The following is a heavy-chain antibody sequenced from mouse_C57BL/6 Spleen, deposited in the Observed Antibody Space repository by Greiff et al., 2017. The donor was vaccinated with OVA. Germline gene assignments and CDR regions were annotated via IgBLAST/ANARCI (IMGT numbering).Heavy chain of an antibody. CDR1: GFSLTSYG. Sequence: VHLVESGPGLVAPSQSLSITCTVSGFSLTSYGVHWVRQPPGKGLEWLVVIWSDGSTTYNSALKSRLSISKDNSKSQVFLKMNSLQTDDTAMYYCARHFTTPYYYAMDYWGQGTSVTVSS. CDR3: ARHFTTPYYYAMDY. V-gene: IGHV2-6-1*01. J-gene: IGHJ4*01. CDR2: IWSDGST. D-gene: IGHD1-1*01.